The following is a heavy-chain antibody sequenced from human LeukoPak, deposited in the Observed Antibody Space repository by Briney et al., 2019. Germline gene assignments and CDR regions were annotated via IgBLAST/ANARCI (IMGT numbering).Heavy chain of an antibody. Sequence: GSLRLSCSASGFTFSSYEMNWVRQAPGKGLEWVSYIGTSGSTMYYADSVKGRFTISRDSAKNSLYLQMNSLRAADTAAYYCARMVWGIQAFVYWGEGGIVSVSS. CDR3: ARMVWGIQAFVY. J-gene: IGHJ4*02. V-gene: IGHV3-48*03. CDR1: GFTFSSYE. D-gene: IGHD3-10*01. CDR2: IGTSGSTM.